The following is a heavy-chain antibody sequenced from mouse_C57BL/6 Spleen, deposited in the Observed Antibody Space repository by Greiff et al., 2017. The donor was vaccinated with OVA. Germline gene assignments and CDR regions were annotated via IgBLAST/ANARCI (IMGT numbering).Heavy chain of an antibody. CDR2: IYIGNGYT. Sequence: EVQLQQSGAELVRPGSSVKMSCKTSGYTFTSYGINWVKQRPGQGLEWIGYIYIGNGYTEYTEKFKGKATLTSDTSSSTAYMQLSSLTSEDYAIDCCAREGSSDPGDYWGQGTTLTVSS. J-gene: IGHJ2*01. CDR1: GYTFTSYG. D-gene: IGHD3-2*02. V-gene: IGHV1-58*01. CDR3: AREGSSDPGDY.